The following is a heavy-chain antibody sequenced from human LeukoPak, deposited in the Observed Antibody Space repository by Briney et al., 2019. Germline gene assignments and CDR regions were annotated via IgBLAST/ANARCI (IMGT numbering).Heavy chain of an antibody. CDR2: ISYDGSNK. J-gene: IGHJ6*02. CDR3: AKDYRKGAQYYYYGMDV. CDR1: GFTFSSYG. Sequence: GGSLRLSCAASGFTFSSYGMHWVRQAPGKGLEWVAVISYDGSNKYYADSVKGRFTIPRDNSKNTLYLQMNSLRAEDTAVYYCAKDYRKGAQYYYYGMDVWGQGTTVTVSS. V-gene: IGHV3-30*18. D-gene: IGHD1-14*01.